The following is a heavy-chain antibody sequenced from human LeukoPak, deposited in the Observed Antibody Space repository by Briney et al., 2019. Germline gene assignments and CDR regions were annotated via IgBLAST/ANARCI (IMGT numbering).Heavy chain of an antibody. CDR3: ARALDDYGDL. D-gene: IGHD4-17*01. J-gene: IGHJ5*02. CDR2: ISYDGSNE. V-gene: IGHV3-30-3*01. CDR1: GFTFSSYA. Sequence: GGSLRLSCAASGFTFSSYAMHWVRQAPGKGLEWVAVISYDGSNEYYADSVKGRFTISRDNSKNTLYLQMNSLRAEDTAVYYCARALDDYGDLWGQGTLVTVSS.